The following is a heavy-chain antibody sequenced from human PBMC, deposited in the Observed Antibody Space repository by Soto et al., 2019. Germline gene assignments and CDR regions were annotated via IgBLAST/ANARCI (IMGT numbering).Heavy chain of an antibody. CDR1: GYSFTSYW. D-gene: IGHD2-21*02. CDR2: IDPSDSYT. CDR3: ARRLNYHAFDT. V-gene: IGHV5-10-1*01. Sequence: PGESLKISCKASGYSFTSYWITWVRQMPGKGLEWMGRIDPSDSYTNYRPSFQGHVTISADKSISTAYLQWSSLKASDTAMYYCARRLNYHAFDTWGQGTMVTVSS. J-gene: IGHJ3*02.